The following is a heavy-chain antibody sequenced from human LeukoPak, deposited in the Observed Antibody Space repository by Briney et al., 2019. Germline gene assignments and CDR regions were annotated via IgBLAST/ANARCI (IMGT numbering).Heavy chain of an antibody. D-gene: IGHD5-24*01. CDR3: AVGGFIQFRAKFDC. Sequence: SGGSLRLSCAASGFTFSDYHMSWIRQAPGKGLEWVSYISGSGTSIYYADSVKGRFTISRDNAKNSLYLQMNSLRAEDTAVYYCAVGGFIQFRAKFDCWGQGTLVTVS. CDR2: ISGSGTSI. J-gene: IGHJ4*02. V-gene: IGHV3-11*01. CDR1: GFTFSDYH.